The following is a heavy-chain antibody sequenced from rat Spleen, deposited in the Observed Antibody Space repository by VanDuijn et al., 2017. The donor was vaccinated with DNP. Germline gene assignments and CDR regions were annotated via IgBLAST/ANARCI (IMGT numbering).Heavy chain of an antibody. D-gene: IGHD1-7*01. Sequence: EVQLVESGGGLVQPGRSLKLSCTVSGFTFSNFDMAWVRQAPTKGLEWVASISTSGGSTYYRDSVKGRFTISRDNAKSTLYLQMDSLRSEDTSTYYCATDTYGYDYYFDYWGQGVMVTVST. CDR2: ISTSGGST. J-gene: IGHJ2*01. CDR1: GFTFSNFD. V-gene: IGHV5-27*01. CDR3: ATDTYGYDYYFDY.